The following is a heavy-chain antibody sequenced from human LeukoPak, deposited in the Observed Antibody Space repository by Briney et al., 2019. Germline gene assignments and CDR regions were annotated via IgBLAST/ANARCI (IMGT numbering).Heavy chain of an antibody. J-gene: IGHJ6*03. D-gene: IGHD3-22*01. CDR1: GYTFTGYY. V-gene: IGHV1-2*02. Sequence: ASVKVSCKASGYTFTGYYMYWVRQAPGQGLEWMGWINPNSGGTSYAQKFQGRVTMTRDTSTSTVYMELSSLRSEDTAVYYCARGVRYYYDSSGSAVDYYYYIDVWGKGTTVTISS. CDR2: INPNSGGT. CDR3: ARGVRYYYDSSGSAVDYYYYIDV.